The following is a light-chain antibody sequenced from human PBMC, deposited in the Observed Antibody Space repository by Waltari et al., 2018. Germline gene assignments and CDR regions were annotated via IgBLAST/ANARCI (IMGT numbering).Light chain of an antibody. Sequence: DIVMTQSPDSLAVSLGERATINCRSSQSVLSNSNNFRYLAGYQQKPGQPPKLRFYWASTRESGVPDRFSGSGSGTEFTLTINSLQAEDVAIYYCQQYYSRPLTFGGGTRVEIK. V-gene: IGKV4-1*01. CDR3: QQYYSRPLT. CDR2: WAS. J-gene: IGKJ4*01. CDR1: QSVLSNSNNFRY.